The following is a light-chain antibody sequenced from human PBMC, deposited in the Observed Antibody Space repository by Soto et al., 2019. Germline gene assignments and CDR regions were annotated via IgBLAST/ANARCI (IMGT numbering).Light chain of an antibody. Sequence: IVLTLYTRPLPLSPGERAALSSRASKSVTRNYLTWYQQKPGQAPRLLMYGASSRATGIPDRFSGSGSGTDFTLTISRLEPEDFAVYYCQQFGSSPFTFGPGTKVDI. CDR2: GAS. J-gene: IGKJ3*01. CDR1: KSVTRNY. CDR3: QQFGSSPFT. V-gene: IGKV3-20*01.